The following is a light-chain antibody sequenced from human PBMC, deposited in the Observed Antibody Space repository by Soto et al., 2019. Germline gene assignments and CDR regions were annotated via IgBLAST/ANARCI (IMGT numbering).Light chain of an antibody. CDR1: QSVSNSY. Sequence: LKQSPRTLSLVQWGIATLSRVASQSVSNSYLAWYQQKSGQAPRLLIYGACNRATGIPARFSGSASATDFTLTISRLEPGDFAVYYCQQRSKWPPGGTFGRG. J-gene: IGKJ1*01. CDR3: QQRSKWPPGGT. CDR2: GAC. V-gene: IGKV3-11*01.